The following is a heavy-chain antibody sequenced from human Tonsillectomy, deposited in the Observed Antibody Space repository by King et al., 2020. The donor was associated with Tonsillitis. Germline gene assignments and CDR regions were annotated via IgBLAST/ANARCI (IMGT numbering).Heavy chain of an antibody. CDR1: GDTFTNYA. V-gene: IGHV1-69*06. Sequence: VQLVQSGDEVKKPGSSVKVACKASGDTFTNYAISWVRQAPGQGLEWMGAIIPIFGTTNYAQKFQGRVTIAADKSTNTASMELSSLRFEDTALYYFASGNGGSPRALDAFDIWGQGTMVTVSS. J-gene: IGHJ3*02. CDR2: IIPIFGTT. CDR3: ASGNGGSPRALDAFDI. D-gene: IGHD1-26*01.